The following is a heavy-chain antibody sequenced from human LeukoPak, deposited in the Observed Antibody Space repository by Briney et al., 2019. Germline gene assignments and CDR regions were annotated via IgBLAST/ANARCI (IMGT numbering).Heavy chain of an antibody. D-gene: IGHD1-26*01. CDR3: ARPVGATGIVDY. CDR1: GFTFSSYS. J-gene: IGHJ4*02. V-gene: IGHV3-21*01. Sequence: GGSLRLSCAASGFTFSSYSMNWVRQAPGKGLEWVSSISSSSSYIYYADSVKGRFTISRDNAKNSLYLQMNSLRAEDTAVYYCARPVGATGIVDYWGQGTLVTVSS. CDR2: ISSSSSYI.